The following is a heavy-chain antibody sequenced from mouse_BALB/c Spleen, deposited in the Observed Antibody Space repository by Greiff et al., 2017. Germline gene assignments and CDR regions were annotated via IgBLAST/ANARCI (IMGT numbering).Heavy chain of an antibody. D-gene: IGHD2-4*01. Sequence: QVTLKESGPGILQPSQTLSLTCSFSGFSLSTSGMGVSWIRQPSGKGLEWLAHIYWDDDKRYNPSLKSRLTISKDTSSNQVFLKITSVDTADTATYYCARNHYGYDYDGGYFDYWGQGTTLTVSS. V-gene: IGHV8-12*01. J-gene: IGHJ2*01. CDR1: GFSLSTSGMG. CDR3: ARNHYGYDYDGGYFDY. CDR2: IYWDDDK.